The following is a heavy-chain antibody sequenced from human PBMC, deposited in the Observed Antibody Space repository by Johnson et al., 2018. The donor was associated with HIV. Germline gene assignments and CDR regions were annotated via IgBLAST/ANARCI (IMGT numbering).Heavy chain of an antibody. J-gene: IGHJ3*01. CDR2: IRGETYGATT. Sequence: EQLVVSGGDLVQPGRSRKLSCTASGFTLGDYAMSWFRHAPGKGLEWVGFIRGETYGATTEYAASVKGRFSISRDDSKNIAYLQMNSLKTEDTAVYFCTTGQVNTIIGLITFQGPAFDFWGQGTLVTVS. CDR3: TTGQVNTIIGLITFQGPAFDF. D-gene: IGHD2/OR15-2a*01. V-gene: IGHV3-49*03. CDR1: GFTLGDYA.